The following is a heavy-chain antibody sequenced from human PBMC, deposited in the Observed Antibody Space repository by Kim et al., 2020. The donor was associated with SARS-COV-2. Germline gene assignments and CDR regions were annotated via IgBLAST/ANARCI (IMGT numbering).Heavy chain of an antibody. D-gene: IGHD3-3*01. Sequence: SETLSLTCTVSGDSMSADYWYWIWLPPGKGLEWLGYVYFSGTSSSYHTPNSRVTVSIDMYTSKYSLTLNLVSATATAASDCSRGGMRDLFIGVWGYFDY. V-gene: IGHV4-59*12. CDR2: VYFSGTS. CDR3: SRGGMRDLFIGVWGYFDY. J-gene: IGHJ4*03. CDR1: GDSMSADY.